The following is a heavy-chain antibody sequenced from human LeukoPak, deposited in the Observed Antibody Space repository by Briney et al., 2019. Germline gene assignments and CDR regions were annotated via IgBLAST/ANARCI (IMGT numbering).Heavy chain of an antibody. CDR2: INPSGGST. CDR1: GYTFTSYY. J-gene: IGHJ4*02. CDR3: AREGFRRPFDY. V-gene: IGHV1-46*01. Sequence: ASVKVSCKAPGYTFTSYYMHWVRQAPGQGLEWMGIINPSGGSTSYAQKFQGRVTVTRDTSTSTVYMELSSLRSEDTAVYYCAREGFRRPFDYWGQGTLVTVSS. D-gene: IGHD1-14*01.